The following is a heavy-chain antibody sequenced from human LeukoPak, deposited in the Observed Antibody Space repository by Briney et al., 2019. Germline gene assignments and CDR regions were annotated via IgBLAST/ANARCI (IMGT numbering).Heavy chain of an antibody. J-gene: IGHJ4*02. CDR1: GFTFSSYA. D-gene: IGHD3-10*01. V-gene: IGHV3-30-3*01. CDR2: ISYDESNK. Sequence: GRSLRLSCAASGFTFSSYAMHWVRQAPGKGLEWVAVISYDESNKYYADSVKGRFTISRDNSKNTLYLQMNSLRAEDTAVYYCAGPGDWGQGTLVTVSS. CDR3: AGPGD.